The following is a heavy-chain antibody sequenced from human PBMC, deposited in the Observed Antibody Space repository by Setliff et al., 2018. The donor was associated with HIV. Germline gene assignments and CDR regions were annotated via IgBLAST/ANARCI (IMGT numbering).Heavy chain of an antibody. V-gene: IGHV3-11*04. J-gene: IGHJ4*02. D-gene: IGHD5-18*01. CDR2: ITSSGVM. CDR1: GFVLANYD. CDR3: AVTSMASSFDY. Sequence: PGGSLRLSCAASGFVLANYDISWVRQAPGKGLEWVSYITSSGVMYYADSVRGRFTISRDNGKNPLYLQMNSLRAEDTAVYYCAVTSMASSFDYWGQGALVTVSS.